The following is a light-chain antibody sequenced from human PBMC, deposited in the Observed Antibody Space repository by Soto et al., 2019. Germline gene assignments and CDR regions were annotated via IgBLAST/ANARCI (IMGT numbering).Light chain of an antibody. Sequence: EIVLTPAPGTLSFSPGERATLSCKASQSVSSYLAWYQQKPGQAPRLLIYGASSRATGIPDRFSGSGSGTDFTLTISRLEPEDFAVYYCQQYGSSPTWTFGQGTKVDIK. CDR1: QSVSSY. CDR3: QQYGSSPTWT. CDR2: GAS. V-gene: IGKV3-20*01. J-gene: IGKJ1*01.